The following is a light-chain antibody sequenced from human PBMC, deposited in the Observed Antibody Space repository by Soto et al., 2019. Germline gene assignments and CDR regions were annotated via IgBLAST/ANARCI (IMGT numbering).Light chain of an antibody. CDR2: DAS. CDR3: QQRSNWPRT. CDR1: QSVSSY. V-gene: IGKV3-11*01. J-gene: IGKJ1*01. Sequence: ELLLTQSPASLSFSPGERSTLSCSASQSVSSYLAWYQQKPGQAPRLLIYDASNRATGIPARFSGSGSGTDFTLTISSLEPEDFAVYYCQQRSNWPRTFGQGTKVDIK.